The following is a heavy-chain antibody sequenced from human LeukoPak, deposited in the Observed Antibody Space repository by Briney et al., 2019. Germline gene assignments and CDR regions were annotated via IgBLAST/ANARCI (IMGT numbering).Heavy chain of an antibody. D-gene: IGHD6-19*01. CDR3: AKARTPYNSGFDY. Sequence: PGGSLRLSCAASGFTFTDYAMGWVRQAPGQGLEWASTISASGSTTYYADSVRGRFTISRDNSKSTLSLQMSSLRAEDTAVYYCAKARTPYNSGFDYWGQGTLVAVSS. J-gene: IGHJ4*02. CDR2: ISASGSTT. CDR1: GFTFTDYA. V-gene: IGHV3-23*01.